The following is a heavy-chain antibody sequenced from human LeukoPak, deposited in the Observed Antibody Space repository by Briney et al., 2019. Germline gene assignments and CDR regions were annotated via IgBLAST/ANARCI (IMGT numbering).Heavy chain of an antibody. V-gene: IGHV1-18*01. Sequence: ASVKVSCKASGYTFTNLGISWVRQAPGQGLEWMGWISAYNGNTNYAQKFQGRVTITRNTSISTAYMELSSLRSEDTAVYYCARGRYDFWSGYFNYYMDVWGKGTTVTASS. J-gene: IGHJ6*03. D-gene: IGHD3-3*01. CDR3: ARGRYDFWSGYFNYYMDV. CDR1: GYTFTNLG. CDR2: ISAYNGNT.